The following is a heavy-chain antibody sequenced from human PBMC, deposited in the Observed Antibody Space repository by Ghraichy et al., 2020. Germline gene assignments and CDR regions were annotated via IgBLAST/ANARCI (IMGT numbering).Heavy chain of an antibody. CDR2: IRYDGTNK. CDR1: GFTFSSYG. CDR3: AKDGDAGVGLDY. V-gene: IGHV3-30*02. D-gene: IGHD7-27*01. J-gene: IGHJ4*02. Sequence: GGSLRLSCAASGFTFSSYGMHWVRQAPGKGLEWVAFIRYDGTNKYYADSVKGRFTISRDNSKNTLYLQMNSLRVEDTAVYYCAKDGDAGVGLDYWGQGTLVTVSS.